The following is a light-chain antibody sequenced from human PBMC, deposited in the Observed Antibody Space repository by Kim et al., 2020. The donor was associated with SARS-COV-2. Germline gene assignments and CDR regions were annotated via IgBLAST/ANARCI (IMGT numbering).Light chain of an antibody. J-gene: IGLJ3*02. CDR2: STN. CDR3: VLYMGSGIWV. V-gene: IGLV8-61*01. CDR1: TDTVTTRYY. Sequence: GETVTLTCGWSTDTVTTRYYPGGCQRTPGQAPRTLIYSTNTRSSVVPDRFSGSILGNKAALTITGAQADDESDYYCVLYMGSGIWVFGGGTKLTVL.